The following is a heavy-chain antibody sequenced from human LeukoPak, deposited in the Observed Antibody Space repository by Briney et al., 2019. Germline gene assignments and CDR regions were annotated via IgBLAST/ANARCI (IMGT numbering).Heavy chain of an antibody. J-gene: IGHJ4*02. CDR2: INHSGST. CDR3: ARDLENTVSTS. CDR1: GGSFSGYY. D-gene: IGHD4-17*01. V-gene: IGHV4-34*01. Sequence: PSETLSLTCAVYGGSFSGYYWSWIRQPPGKGLEWIGEINHSGSTNYNPSLKSRVTISVDTSKNQFSLKLSSVTAADTAVYYCARDLENTVSTSWGQGTLVTVSS.